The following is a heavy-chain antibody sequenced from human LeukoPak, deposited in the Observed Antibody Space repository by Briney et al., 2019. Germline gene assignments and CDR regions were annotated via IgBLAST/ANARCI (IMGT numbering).Heavy chain of an antibody. CDR1: GYSFINYW. Sequence: GESLKISCKGSGYSFINYWIGWVRQMPGKGLEWMGIIYPGDSDTRYSPSFQGQVTISADKSISTAYLQWSSLKASDIAMYYCARPSHSGSYYHGFDYWGQGTLVTVSS. J-gene: IGHJ4*02. D-gene: IGHD3-10*01. V-gene: IGHV5-51*01. CDR3: ARPSHSGSYYHGFDY. CDR2: IYPGDSDT.